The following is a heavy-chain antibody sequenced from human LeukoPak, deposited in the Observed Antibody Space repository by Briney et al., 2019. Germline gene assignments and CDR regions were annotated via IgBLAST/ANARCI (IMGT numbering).Heavy chain of an antibody. CDR1: GFTFSSYS. Sequence: GGSLRLSCAASGFTFSSYSMNWVRQAPGKGLEWVSSISSSSSYIYYADSVKGRFTISRDNAKNSLYLRMNSLRAEDTAVYYCARQIPEGYYYDSSGSWGYWGQGTLVTVSS. V-gene: IGHV3-21*01. CDR3: ARQIPEGYYYDSSGSWGY. D-gene: IGHD3-22*01. CDR2: ISSSSSYI. J-gene: IGHJ4*02.